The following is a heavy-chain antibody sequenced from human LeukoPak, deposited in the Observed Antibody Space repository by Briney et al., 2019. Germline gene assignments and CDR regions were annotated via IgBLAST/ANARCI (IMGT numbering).Heavy chain of an antibody. CDR2: MYYSGST. Sequence: PSETLSLTCTVSGGSISSSSYYWGWIRQPPGKGLEWIGSMYYSGSTYYNPSLKSRVTISVDTSKNQFSLKLSSVTAADTATYYCARHLYSYGWYYFDYWGQGTLVTVSS. J-gene: IGHJ4*02. CDR1: GGSISSSSYY. D-gene: IGHD5-18*01. CDR3: ARHLYSYGWYYFDY. V-gene: IGHV4-39*01.